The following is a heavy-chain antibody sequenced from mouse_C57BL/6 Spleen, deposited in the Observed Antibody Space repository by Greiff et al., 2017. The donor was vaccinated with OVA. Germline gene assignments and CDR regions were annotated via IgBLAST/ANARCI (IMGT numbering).Heavy chain of an antibody. CDR3: TRGWGNSWYFDV. CDR2: IDPETGGT. D-gene: IGHD2-1*01. J-gene: IGHJ1*03. V-gene: IGHV1-15*01. CDR1: GYTFTDYE. Sequence: VKLQQSGAELVRPGASVTLSCKASGYTFTDYEMHWVKQTPVHGLEWIGAIDPETGGTAYNQKFKGKAILTADKSSSTAYMELRSLTSEDSAVYYCTRGWGNSWYFDVWGTGTTVTVSS.